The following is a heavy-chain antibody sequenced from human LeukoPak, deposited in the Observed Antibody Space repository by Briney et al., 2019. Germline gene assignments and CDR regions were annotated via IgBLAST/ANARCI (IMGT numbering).Heavy chain of an antibody. CDR2: ISWEGDST. V-gene: IGHV3-43*01. Sequence: GGSLRLSCAASGFTFDDYTMHWVRQVPGKGLEWVSLISWEGDSTYYADSVKGRFTISRDNSKNSLYLQMNSLRTEDTALCYCAKAKPSRDDLSGFDYWGQGTLVTVSS. CDR3: AKAKPSRDDLSGFDY. D-gene: IGHD5-24*01. J-gene: IGHJ4*02. CDR1: GFTFDDYT.